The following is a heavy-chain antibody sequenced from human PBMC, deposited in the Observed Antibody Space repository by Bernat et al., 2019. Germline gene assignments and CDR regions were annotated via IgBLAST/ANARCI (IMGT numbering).Heavy chain of an antibody. CDR3: ARRPLVGGEKRGGFYFDY. Sequence: QLQLQESGPGLVKPSETLSLTCTVSGGSISSYYWSWIRQPPGKGLEWIGYIYYSGSTNYNPSLKSRVTISVDTSKNQFSLKLSSVTAADTAVYYCARRPLVGGEKRGGFYFDYWGQGTLVIVSS. D-gene: IGHD1-26*01. J-gene: IGHJ4*02. CDR1: GGSISSYY. V-gene: IGHV4-59*08. CDR2: IYYSGST.